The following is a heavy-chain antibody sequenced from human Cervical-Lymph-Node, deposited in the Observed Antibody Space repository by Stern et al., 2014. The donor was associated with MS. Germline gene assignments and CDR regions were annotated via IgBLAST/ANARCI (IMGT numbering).Heavy chain of an antibody. J-gene: IGHJ3*02. Sequence: EMQLVESGGGLVKPGGSLRLSCAASGFTFSSYSMNWVRQAPGKGLEWVSSISSSSSYIYYADSVKGRFTISRDNAKNSLYLQMNSLRAEDTAVYYCARDEEWATRDAFDIWGQGTMVTVSS. CDR2: ISSSSSYI. V-gene: IGHV3-21*01. CDR3: ARDEEWATRDAFDI. D-gene: IGHD1-26*01. CDR1: GFTFSSYS.